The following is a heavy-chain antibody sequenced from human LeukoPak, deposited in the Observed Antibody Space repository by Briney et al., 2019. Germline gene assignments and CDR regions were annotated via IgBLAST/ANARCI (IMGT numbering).Heavy chain of an antibody. CDR2: ISWNSGNI. D-gene: IGHD2-2*01. Sequence: PGGSLRLSCVASGFPFGDYAMHWVRQVPVRGLEWVSSISWNSGNIVYADSVKGRFIISRDNARNSLYLQMNNLRPDDTALYYCGKPGCSFTNCYINFWGQGTLVTVSS. J-gene: IGHJ4*02. V-gene: IGHV3-9*01. CDR3: GKPGCSFTNCYINF. CDR1: GFPFGDYA.